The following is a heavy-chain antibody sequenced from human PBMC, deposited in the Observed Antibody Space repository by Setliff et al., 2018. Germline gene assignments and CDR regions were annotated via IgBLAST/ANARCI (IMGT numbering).Heavy chain of an antibody. Sequence: SGGSLRLSCEASGFTFSRYWMHWVRQAPGKGLVWVSHIHNDGTSTSYADSVKGRFTISRDNAKNTVYLEMNRLRAEDTAVFYCVAVRWNYPTVWGQGTLVTVSS. V-gene: IGHV3-74*01. CDR3: VAVRWNYPTV. D-gene: IGHD1-7*01. CDR2: IHNDGTST. J-gene: IGHJ4*02. CDR1: GFTFSRYW.